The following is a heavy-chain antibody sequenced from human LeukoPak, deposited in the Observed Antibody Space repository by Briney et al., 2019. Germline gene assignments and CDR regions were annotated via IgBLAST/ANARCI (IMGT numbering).Heavy chain of an antibody. V-gene: IGHV4-30-2*01. CDR3: ARAPRTKGIAVAGTGNYFDY. CDR1: GGSISSGGYS. Sequence: PSETLSLTCAVSGGSISSGGYSWSWIRQPPGKGLEWIGYIYHSGSTYYNPSLKSRVTISVDRSKNQFSLKLSSVTAADTAVYYCARAPRTKGIAVAGTGNYFDYWGQGTLVTVSS. D-gene: IGHD6-13*01. CDR2: IYHSGST. J-gene: IGHJ4*02.